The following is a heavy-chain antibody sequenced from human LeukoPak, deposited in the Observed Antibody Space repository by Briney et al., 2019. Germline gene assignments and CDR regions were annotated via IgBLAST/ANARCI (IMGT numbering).Heavy chain of an antibody. V-gene: IGHV4-59*08. J-gene: IGHJ4*02. CDR1: GGSISSYY. CDR3: ASITVDTAMVYFDY. D-gene: IGHD5-18*01. CDR2: IYYSGST. Sequence: SETLSLTCTVSGGSISSYYWSWIRQPPGKGLEWIGYIYYSGSTNYNPSLKSRVTISLDTSKNQFSLKLSSVTAADTAVYYCASITVDTAMVYFDYWGQGTLVTVSS.